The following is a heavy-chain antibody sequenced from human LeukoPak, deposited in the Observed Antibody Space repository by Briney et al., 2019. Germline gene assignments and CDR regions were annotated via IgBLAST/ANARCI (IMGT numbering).Heavy chain of an antibody. Sequence: SVKVSCKASGGTFSNYAISWVRQAPGQGLEWMGGIIPILGTANNAQKFQGRVTITADESTSTAYMELSSLRSEDTAVYYCARDWGLIGTTDWGGHENWFDPWGQGTLVTVSS. V-gene: IGHV1-69*13. CDR3: ARDWGLIGTTDWGGHENWFDP. D-gene: IGHD1-7*01. J-gene: IGHJ5*02. CDR1: GGTFSNYA. CDR2: IIPILGTA.